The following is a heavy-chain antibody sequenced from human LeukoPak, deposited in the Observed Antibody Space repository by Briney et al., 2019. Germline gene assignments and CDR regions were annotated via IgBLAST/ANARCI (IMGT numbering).Heavy chain of an antibody. CDR3: ARGGVPAARRERAFDI. D-gene: IGHD2-2*01. V-gene: IGHV1-2*02. Sequence: ASVKVSCKASGYTFTGYYMHWVRQAPGQGLEWMGWINPNSGGTNYAQKFQGRVTMTRDTSISTAYMELSRLRSDDTTVYYCARGGVPAARRERAFDIWGQGTMVTVSS. CDR2: INPNSGGT. CDR1: GYTFTGYY. J-gene: IGHJ3*02.